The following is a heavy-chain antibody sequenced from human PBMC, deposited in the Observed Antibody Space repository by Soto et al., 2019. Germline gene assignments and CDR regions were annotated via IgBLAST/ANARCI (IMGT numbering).Heavy chain of an antibody. Sequence: PGGSLRLSCAASGFTFSNAWMNWVRQAPGKGLEWVGRIKSKTDGGTTDYAAPVKGRFTISRDDSKNTLYLQMNSLKTEDTAVYYCTTDDRITMVRGDNYGMDVWGQGTTVTVSS. CDR2: IKSKTDGGTT. V-gene: IGHV3-15*07. CDR1: GFTFSNAW. CDR3: TTDDRITMVRGDNYGMDV. J-gene: IGHJ6*02. D-gene: IGHD3-10*01.